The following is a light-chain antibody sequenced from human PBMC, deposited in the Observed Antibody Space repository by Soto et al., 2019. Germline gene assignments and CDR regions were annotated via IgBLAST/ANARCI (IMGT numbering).Light chain of an antibody. Sequence: EAGIAQYPATASGRPRECVSLSFRASQGIGDPLACYQHKPAQTPRLLIYATSTRATGGPARFSGSRSGPEFALTVICLQSEDFAAYYCQQRTSWIAFGQGTRLEIK. J-gene: IGKJ5*01. V-gene: IGKV3-15*01. CDR3: QQRTSWIA. CDR2: ATS. CDR1: QGIGDP.